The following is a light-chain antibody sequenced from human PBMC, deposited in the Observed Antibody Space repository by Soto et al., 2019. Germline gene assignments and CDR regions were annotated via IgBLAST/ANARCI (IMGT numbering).Light chain of an antibody. CDR3: RSFTRSNSYV. CDR2: DVS. CDR1: SSDVGADNY. J-gene: IGLJ1*01. Sequence: QSALTQPASVSGSPGQSITISCTGTSSDVGADNYVSWYQQHPGKVPKLMIYDVSDRPSGVSNRFSGSKSGNTASLTISGLQAEDEADYYCRSFTRSNSYVFGTGTKVTVL. V-gene: IGLV2-14*03.